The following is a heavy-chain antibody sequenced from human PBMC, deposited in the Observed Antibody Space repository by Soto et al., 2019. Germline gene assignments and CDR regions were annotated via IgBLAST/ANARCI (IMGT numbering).Heavy chain of an antibody. CDR3: ARDPNDSSAYYHHYYYGMDV. D-gene: IGHD3-22*01. V-gene: IGHV1-3*01. CDR1: GYTFTSYG. CDR2: INAGNGNT. Sequence: ASVKVFCKASGYTFTSYGIHWVRQAPGQRLEWTGWINAGNGNTKYSEKFQGRVTITRDTSASTAYLELSSLRSEDTAVYYCARDPNDSSAYYHHYYYGMDVWGQGTTVTVSS. J-gene: IGHJ6*02.